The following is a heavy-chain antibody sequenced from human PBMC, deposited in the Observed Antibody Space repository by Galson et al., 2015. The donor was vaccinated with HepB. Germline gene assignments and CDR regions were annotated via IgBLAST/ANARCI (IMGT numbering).Heavy chain of an antibody. CDR2: ISGSGGST. D-gene: IGHD1-26*01. J-gene: IGHJ4*02. V-gene: IGHV3-23*01. Sequence: SLRLSCAASGFTFSSYAMSWVRQAPGKGLEWVSAISGSGGSTYYADSVKGRFTISRDNSKNTLYLQMNSLRAEDTAVYYCAKSRVGATTFFDYWGQGTLVTVSS. CDR1: GFTFSSYA. CDR3: AKSRVGATTFFDY.